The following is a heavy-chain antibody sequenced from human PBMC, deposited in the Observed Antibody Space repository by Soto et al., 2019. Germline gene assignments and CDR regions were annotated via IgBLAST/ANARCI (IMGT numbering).Heavy chain of an antibody. Sequence: GGSLRLSCAASGFTFSSYAMSWVRQAPGKGLEWVSAISGSGGSTYYADSVKGRFTISRDNSKNTLYLQMNSLRAEDTAVYYCAKSRRPRKEVWSGYPNEALDYWGQGTLVTVSS. CDR3: AKSRRPRKEVWSGYPNEALDY. J-gene: IGHJ4*02. CDR2: ISGSGGST. V-gene: IGHV3-23*01. CDR1: GFTFSSYA. D-gene: IGHD3-3*01.